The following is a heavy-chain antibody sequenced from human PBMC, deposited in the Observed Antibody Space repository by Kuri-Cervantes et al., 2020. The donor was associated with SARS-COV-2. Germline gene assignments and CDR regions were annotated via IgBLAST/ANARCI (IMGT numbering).Heavy chain of an antibody. V-gene: IGHV1-46*01. CDR3: AMSRDTPVYYYGMDV. CDR1: GYTFTSYY. J-gene: IGHJ6*02. Sequence: ASVKVSCKASGYTFTSYYMHWVRQAPGQGLEWMGIINPSGGSTSYAQKFQGRVTMTRDTSTSTAYMELSSLRSEDTAVYYCAMSRDTPVYYYGMDVWGQGTTVTVSS. D-gene: IGHD5-18*01. CDR2: INPSGGST.